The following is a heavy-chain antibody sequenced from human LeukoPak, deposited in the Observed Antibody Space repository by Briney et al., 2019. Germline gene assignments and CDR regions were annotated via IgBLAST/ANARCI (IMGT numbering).Heavy chain of an antibody. Sequence: PSETLSLTCTVSGGSISSYYWSWIRQPPGKGLEWIGYIYYSGSTNYNPSLKSRVTISVDTSKNQFSLKLSSVTAADTAVYYCARPGPDTAMASVSWFDPWGQGTLVTVSS. CDR1: GGSISSYY. J-gene: IGHJ5*02. V-gene: IGHV4-59*01. CDR2: IYYSGST. D-gene: IGHD5-18*01. CDR3: ARPGPDTAMASVSWFDP.